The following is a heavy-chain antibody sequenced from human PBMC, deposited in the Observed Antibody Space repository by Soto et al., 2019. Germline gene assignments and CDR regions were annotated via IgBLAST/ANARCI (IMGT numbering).Heavy chain of an antibody. J-gene: IGHJ4*02. V-gene: IGHV3-48*03. Sequence: EVQLVESGGGLVQPGRSLRLSCAGADFTFSSYEMNWVRQAPGKGLEWISYISSSGGTIHYADSVKGRFTISRDNAKNSLYLQLNSLRVEDTAVYFCARGSRGSDKFYFDYWGQGTLVTVSS. CDR3: ARGSRGSDKFYFDY. CDR2: ISSSGGTI. CDR1: DFTFSSYE. D-gene: IGHD5-12*01.